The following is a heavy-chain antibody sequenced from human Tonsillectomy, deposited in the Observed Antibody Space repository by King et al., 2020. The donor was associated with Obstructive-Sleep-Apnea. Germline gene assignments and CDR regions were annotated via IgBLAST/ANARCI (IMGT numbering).Heavy chain of an antibody. D-gene: IGHD2-21*02. Sequence: VQLVESGGGLVQPGGSLRLSCAVYGFTVSSENISWVRQAPGKGLEWVSITYRGGTTYFADSVKGRFTISRHNTKDTLFLQMDSLRTEDTAVYYCARLACCSGGDCRVTTGFDPWGQGTLVTVSS. J-gene: IGHJ5*02. CDR3: ARLACCSGGDCRVTTGFDP. CDR2: TYRGGTT. CDR1: GFTVSSEN. V-gene: IGHV3-53*04.